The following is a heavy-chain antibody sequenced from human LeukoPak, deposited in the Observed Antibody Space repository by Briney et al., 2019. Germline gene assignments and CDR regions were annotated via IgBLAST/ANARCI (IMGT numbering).Heavy chain of an antibody. J-gene: IGHJ4*02. Sequence: ASVKVSCKASGYTFANFGITWVRQAPGQGLEWMGWISVYNGNTNYAQNLQGRVTLTTDTSTSTAYMELRSLRSDDTALYYCARACSSSSCYMVHWGQGTLVTVSS. CDR1: GYTFANFG. D-gene: IGHD2-2*02. CDR3: ARACSSSSCYMVH. V-gene: IGHV1-18*01. CDR2: ISVYNGNT.